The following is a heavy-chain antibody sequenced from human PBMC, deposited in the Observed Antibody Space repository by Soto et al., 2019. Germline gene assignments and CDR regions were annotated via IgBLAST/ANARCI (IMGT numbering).Heavy chain of an antibody. J-gene: IGHJ4*02. Sequence: SETLSLTCTVSGGSISSGDHYWSWIRQPPGKGLEWIGYIYYSGTTYYNPPLKSRVTISVDTSKNQFSLRLSSVTAADTAVYYCATPYDSSGQTFDYWGQGNPVTVSS. D-gene: IGHD3-22*01. V-gene: IGHV4-30-4*01. CDR2: IYYSGTT. CDR3: ATPYDSSGQTFDY. CDR1: GGSISSGDHY.